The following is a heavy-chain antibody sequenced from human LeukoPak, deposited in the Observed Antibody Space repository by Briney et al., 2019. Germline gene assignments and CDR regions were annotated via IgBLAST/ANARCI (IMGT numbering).Heavy chain of an antibody. CDR1: GFTFSRYS. CDR2: ISSSSSYI. Sequence: GGSLRLSCAASGFTFSRYSMNWVRQAPGKGLEWVSFISSSSSYIYYADSLKGRFTISRDNAKNSLYLQMNSLRAEDTAVYYCARVLSGAVGGNDYWGQGTLVTVSS. V-gene: IGHV3-21*01. D-gene: IGHD1-26*01. J-gene: IGHJ4*02. CDR3: ARVLSGAVGGNDY.